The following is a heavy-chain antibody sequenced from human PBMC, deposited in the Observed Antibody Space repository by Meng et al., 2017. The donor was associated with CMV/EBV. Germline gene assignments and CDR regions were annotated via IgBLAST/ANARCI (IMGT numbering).Heavy chain of an antibody. CDR3: ARGNHEYGERKGRCWFDP. J-gene: IGHJ5*02. CDR1: GGSISSSSYY. D-gene: IGHD4-17*01. V-gene: IGHV4-39*07. Sequence: SETLSLTCTVSGGSISSSSYYWGWIRQPPGKGLEWIGSIYYSGSTYYNPSLKSRVTISVDTSKNQFSLKLSSVTAADTAVYYCARGNHEYGERKGRCWFDPWGQGTLVTVSS. CDR2: IYYSGST.